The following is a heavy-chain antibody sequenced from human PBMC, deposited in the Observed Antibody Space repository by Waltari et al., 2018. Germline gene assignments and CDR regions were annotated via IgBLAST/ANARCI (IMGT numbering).Heavy chain of an antibody. CDR1: GYTFTTYE. V-gene: IGHV1-8*02. D-gene: IGHD5-12*01. CDR3: ARGRDVYAGFDYNWFDP. CDR2: MNPKTGET. J-gene: IGHJ5*02. Sequence: QVQLLQSGAEVKKPGASVKFSCQASGYTFTTYEINWVRQASGQGLEWMGWMNPKTGETGVEQRFQGRVTMTRDTSCNTAYMELSTLTSEDRALYYCARGRDVYAGFDYNWFDPWGPGTLVTVSS.